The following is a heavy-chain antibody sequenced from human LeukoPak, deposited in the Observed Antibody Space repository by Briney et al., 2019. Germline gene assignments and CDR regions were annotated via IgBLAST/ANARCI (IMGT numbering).Heavy chain of an antibody. CDR2: IKQDGSEK. D-gene: IGHD3-16*01. V-gene: IGHV3-7*01. Sequence: GGSLRLSCAASGFTFTSYWRSWVGQAQGKGLEGVANIKQDGSEKYYVDSLKGRFTISRDNAKNSLYLQMNSLRAEDTAVYYCARDYDYVFDYWGQGTLVTVSS. CDR1: GFTFTSYW. CDR3: ARDYDYVFDY. J-gene: IGHJ4*02.